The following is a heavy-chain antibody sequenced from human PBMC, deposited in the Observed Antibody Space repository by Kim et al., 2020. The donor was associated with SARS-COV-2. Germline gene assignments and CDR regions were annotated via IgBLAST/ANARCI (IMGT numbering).Heavy chain of an antibody. CDR1: GFTFSSYA. D-gene: IGHD3-10*01. Sequence: GGSLRLSCAASGFTFSSYAMHWVRQAPGKGLEWVAVISYDGSNKYYADSVKGRFTISRDNSKNTLYLQMNSLRAEDTAVYYCARDLDPAGPRGYGMDGWG. J-gene: IGHJ6*01. CDR2: ISYDGSNK. V-gene: IGHV3-30-3*01. CDR3: ARDLDPAGPRGYGMDG.